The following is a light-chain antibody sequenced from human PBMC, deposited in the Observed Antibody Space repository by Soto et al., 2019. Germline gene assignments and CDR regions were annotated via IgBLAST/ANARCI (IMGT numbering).Light chain of an antibody. Sequence: IPLTQSPSSLSASIGDRVTITCRASQGISNYLAWYQQKPGKAPKLLIYIASTLQGGVPSRFSGSGAVTDLSLTISLLQPEDGATYCCQYLNSFPLTFGGGTKVEIK. CDR3: QYLNSFPLT. CDR2: IAS. V-gene: IGKV1-9*01. CDR1: QGISNY. J-gene: IGKJ4*01.